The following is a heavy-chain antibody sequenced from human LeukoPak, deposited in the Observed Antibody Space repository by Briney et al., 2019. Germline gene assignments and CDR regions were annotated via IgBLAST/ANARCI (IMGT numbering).Heavy chain of an antibody. D-gene: IGHD3-10*01. V-gene: IGHV3-7*01. Sequence: GGSLRLSCAVSGFTFSNYWMSWVRQAPGKGLEWVANIRQDGSVKYYVDSVKGRFTISRDNAKNSLYLQMNSLRAEDTAVYYCARVNGSGSYYIDYWGQGTLVTVSS. CDR1: GFTFSNYW. CDR2: IRQDGSVK. CDR3: ARVNGSGSYYIDY. J-gene: IGHJ4*02.